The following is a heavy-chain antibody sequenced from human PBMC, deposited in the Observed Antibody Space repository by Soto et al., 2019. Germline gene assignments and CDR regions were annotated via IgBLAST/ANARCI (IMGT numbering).Heavy chain of an antibody. CDR1: NGSISNYF. Sequence: SEALSVTCTCSNGSISNYFWSWIRQSPGKGLEWIGYVYYTGSTSYNPSLKGRVTMSVDTSKMQFYLKLSSVTAADTAVYYCARYSSGWPGNGMDVWGQGTKVTVYS. D-gene: IGHD6-19*01. J-gene: IGHJ6*02. V-gene: IGHV4-59*01. CDR2: VYYTGST. CDR3: ARYSSGWPGNGMDV.